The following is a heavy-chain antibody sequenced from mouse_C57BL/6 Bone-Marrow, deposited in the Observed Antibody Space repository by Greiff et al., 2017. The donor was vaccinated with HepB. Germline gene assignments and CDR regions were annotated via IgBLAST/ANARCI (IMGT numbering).Heavy chain of an antibody. J-gene: IGHJ3*01. CDR3: ARQGRY. CDR1: GYTFTSYG. V-gene: IGHV1-81*01. Sequence: VQGVESGAELARPGASVKLSCKASGYTFTSYGISWVKQRTGQGLEWIGEIYPRSGNTYFNEKFKGKATLTADKSSSTAYMELRSLTSDDSAVYFCARQGRYWGQGTLVTVSA. CDR2: IYPRSGNT.